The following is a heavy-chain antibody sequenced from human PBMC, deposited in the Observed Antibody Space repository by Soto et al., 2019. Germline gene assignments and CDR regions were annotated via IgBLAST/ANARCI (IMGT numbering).Heavy chain of an antibody. D-gene: IGHD2-2*01. CDR3: AREGALIVLVPGAMRGGYYDYGMDV. V-gene: IGHV1-69*12. CDR1: GGTFSSYA. J-gene: IGHJ6*02. Sequence: QVQLVQSGAEVKKPGSSVKVSCKASGGTFSSYAISWVRQAPGQGLEWMGGIIPIFGTANYAQKFQGRVTTAVDESTSKAYMELSRLKSEDTAVYYCAREGALIVLVPGAMRGGYYDYGMDVWGQGTTVTVSS. CDR2: IIPIFGTA.